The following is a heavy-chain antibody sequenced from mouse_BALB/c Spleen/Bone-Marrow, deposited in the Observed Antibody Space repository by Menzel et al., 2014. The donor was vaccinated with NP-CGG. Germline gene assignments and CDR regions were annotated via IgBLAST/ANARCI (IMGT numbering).Heavy chain of an antibody. D-gene: IGHD3-3*01. V-gene: IGHV1S81*02. CDR2: INPSNGGT. Sequence: VQLQQSGAELVKPGASVKLSCKSSGYTFTSYYMYWVKQRPGQGLEWIGGINPSNGGTNFTEKFKSKDTLTVDKSSSTAYMQLSSLASEYSAVDNCAREGTFFAYWGQGTLVTVSA. CDR1: GYTFTSYY. CDR3: AREGTFFAY. J-gene: IGHJ3*01.